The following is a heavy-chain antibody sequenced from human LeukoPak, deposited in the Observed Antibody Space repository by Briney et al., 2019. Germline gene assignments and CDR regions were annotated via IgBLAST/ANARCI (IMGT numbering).Heavy chain of an antibody. J-gene: IGHJ3*02. CDR2: IYSGGST. Sequence: PGGSLRLSCAASGFTVSSNYMSWVRQAPGKGLEWVSVIYSGGSTYYADSVKGRFTISRDNSKNTLYLQMNSLRAEDTAVYYCARGPPPTTIFGVDNGAFDIWGQGTMVTASS. V-gene: IGHV3-53*01. CDR1: GFTVSSNY. CDR3: ARGPPPTTIFGVDNGAFDI. D-gene: IGHD3-3*01.